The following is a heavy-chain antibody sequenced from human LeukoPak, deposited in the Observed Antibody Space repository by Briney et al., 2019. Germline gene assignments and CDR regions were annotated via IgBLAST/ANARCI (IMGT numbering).Heavy chain of an antibody. CDR1: GYSFTSYW. V-gene: IGHV5-51*01. Sequence: GESLKISCKGSGYSFTSYWIGWVPQMPGKGLEWMGIIYPSDSDTRYSPSFQGQVTISADKSISTAYLQWSSLKASDTAMYYCARGYCSGGSCLDAFDIWGQGTMVTVSS. D-gene: IGHD2-15*01. CDR2: IYPSDSDT. CDR3: ARGYCSGGSCLDAFDI. J-gene: IGHJ3*02.